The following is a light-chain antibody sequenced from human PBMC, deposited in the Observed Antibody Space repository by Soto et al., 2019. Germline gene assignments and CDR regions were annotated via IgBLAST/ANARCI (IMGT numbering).Light chain of an antibody. CDR3: QQRVNWPST. CDR1: QSVNSY. J-gene: IGKJ2*02. Sequence: EIVLTQSPATLSLSPGERATLSCRASQSVNSYLLWYQHKVGQAPRLLIYHASNRATGIPARFSGSGSGTDFTLTISSLEPEDFAVYYCQQRVNWPSTFGQGTKLEIK. CDR2: HAS. V-gene: IGKV3-11*01.